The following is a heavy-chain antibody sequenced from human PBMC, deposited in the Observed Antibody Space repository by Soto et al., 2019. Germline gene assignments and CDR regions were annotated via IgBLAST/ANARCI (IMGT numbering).Heavy chain of an antibody. D-gene: IGHD2-8*01. J-gene: IGHJ6*02. CDR1: GFTFSSFA. Sequence: EVQLLESGGGLVQPGGSLRLSCAASGFTFSSFALNWVRQAPGKGLEWVSLISGSADSTFYADSVKGRFTISRDNSKHMLYLQISSVRAEDTAVYYGAKTRGTMIYAISVYGMDVWGQGSTVTVSS. V-gene: IGHV3-23*01. CDR2: ISGSADST. CDR3: AKTRGTMIYAISVYGMDV.